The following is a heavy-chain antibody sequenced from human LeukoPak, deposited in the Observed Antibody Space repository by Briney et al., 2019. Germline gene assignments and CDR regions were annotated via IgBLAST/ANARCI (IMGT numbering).Heavy chain of an antibody. V-gene: IGHV1-8*02. CDR3: ARALLRGGGFDP. Sequence: ASVKVSCKASGYTFTSYDINWVRQATGQGLEWMGWMNPNSGNTGYAQKFQGRVTMTRDTSISTAYMELSRLRSDDTAVYYCARALLRGGGFDPWGQGTLVTVSS. CDR1: GYTFTSYD. CDR2: MNPNSGNT. J-gene: IGHJ5*02. D-gene: IGHD1-26*01.